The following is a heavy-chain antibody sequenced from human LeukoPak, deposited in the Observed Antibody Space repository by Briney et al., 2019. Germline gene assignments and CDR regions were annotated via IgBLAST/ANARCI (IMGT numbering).Heavy chain of an antibody. J-gene: IGHJ5*02. Sequence: SETLSLTCAVSGGSISSSNWWSWVRQPPGKGLEWIGEIYHSGSTNYNPSLKSRVTISVDKSKNQFSLKLSSVTAADTAVYYCARSIVVVPAASDLFDPWGQGTLVTVSS. CDR3: ARSIVVVPAASDLFDP. D-gene: IGHD2-2*01. V-gene: IGHV4-4*02. CDR2: IYHSGST. CDR1: GGSISSSNW.